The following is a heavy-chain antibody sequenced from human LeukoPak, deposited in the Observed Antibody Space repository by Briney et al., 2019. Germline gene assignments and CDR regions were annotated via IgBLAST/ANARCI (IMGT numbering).Heavy chain of an antibody. V-gene: IGHV1-2*02. CDR2: INPNSGGT. Sequence: ASVKVSCKASGYTFTGYYMHWVRQAPGQGLEWMGWINPNSGGTNYAQKFQGRVTMTRNTSISTAYMELSSLRSEDTAVYYCARVGGSTDYMDVWGKGTTVTISS. J-gene: IGHJ6*03. CDR1: GYTFTGYY. D-gene: IGHD1-26*01. CDR3: ARVGGSTDYMDV.